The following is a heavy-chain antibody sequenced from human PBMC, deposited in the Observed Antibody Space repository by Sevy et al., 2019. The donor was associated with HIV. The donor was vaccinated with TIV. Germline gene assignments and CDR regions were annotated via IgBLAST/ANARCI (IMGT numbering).Heavy chain of an antibody. CDR3: ARGGSGSFDPFYYYYDMDV. CDR2: ISYDGNMK. Sequence: GGSLRLSCTASGFTFSTHAAHWVRQAPGKGLEWVAVISYDGNMKYYADSVKDRFTISRDNSKSALYMDMNSLRPDDTARYYCARGGSGSFDPFYYYYDMDVWGQGTTVTVSS. J-gene: IGHJ6*02. CDR1: GFTFSTHA. D-gene: IGHD3-10*01. V-gene: IGHV3-30-3*01.